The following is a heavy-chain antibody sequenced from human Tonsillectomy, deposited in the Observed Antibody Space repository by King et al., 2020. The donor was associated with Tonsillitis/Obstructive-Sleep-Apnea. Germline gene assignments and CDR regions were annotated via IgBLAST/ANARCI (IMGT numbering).Heavy chain of an antibody. CDR2: INPSGGST. V-gene: IGHV1-46*01. J-gene: IGHJ4*02. CDR3: ARGYDIAAAGKTFDY. CDR1: GYTFTSYY. Sequence: VQLVQSGAEVKKPGASVKVSCKASGYTFTSYYMHWVRQAPGQGLEWMGIINPSGGSTSYAQKFQGRVTMTRDMSTSTVYMELSSLRSEDTAVYYCARGYDIAAAGKTFDYWGQGTLVTVSS. D-gene: IGHD6-13*01.